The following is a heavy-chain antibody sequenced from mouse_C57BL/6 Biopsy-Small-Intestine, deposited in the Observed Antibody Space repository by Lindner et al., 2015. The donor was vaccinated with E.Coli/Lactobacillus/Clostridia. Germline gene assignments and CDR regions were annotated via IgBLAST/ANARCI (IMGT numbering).Heavy chain of an antibody. V-gene: IGHV1-55*01. J-gene: IGHJ1*03. CDR2: IYPGSGST. CDR3: ARYLGTRWYFDV. D-gene: IGHD4-1*01. CDR1: GYTFTSYW. Sequence: VQLQESGAELVKPGASVKISCKVSGYTFTSYWITWVKQRPGQGLEWIGDIYPGSGSTNYNEKFKSKATLTADTSSSTAYMQLSSLTSEDSAVYYCARYLGTRWYFDVWGTGTSVTVSS.